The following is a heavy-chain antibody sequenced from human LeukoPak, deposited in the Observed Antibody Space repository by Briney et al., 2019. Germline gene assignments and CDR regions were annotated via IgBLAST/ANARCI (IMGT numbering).Heavy chain of an antibody. Sequence: SETLSLTCTVSGGSIIGYYWSWIRQPPGKGLEWIGYIYNSGSTTYNPSLKSRVTISVDTSKNQFSLRLRSVTAADTAVYYCARDGLEGSILWGQGTLVTVSS. CDR3: ARDGLEGSIL. J-gene: IGHJ4*02. V-gene: IGHV4-59*01. D-gene: IGHD5-24*01. CDR1: GGSIIGYY. CDR2: IYNSGST.